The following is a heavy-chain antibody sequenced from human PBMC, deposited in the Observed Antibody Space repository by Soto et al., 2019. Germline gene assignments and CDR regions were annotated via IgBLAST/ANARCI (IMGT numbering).Heavy chain of an antibody. CDR3: AKDLIFGYLTLQYFQY. V-gene: IGHV3-23*01. J-gene: IGHJ4*02. CDR2: ISGSGDNT. CDR1: GFTFRSYS. Sequence: PGGSLRLSCAASGFTFRSYSMSWVRQAPGKGLEWVSAISGSGDNTYYADSVKGRFTISRDNSKSTLYLQMNSLRAEDTAIYYCAKDLIFGYLTLQYFQYWGQGTLVTVSS. D-gene: IGHD3-22*01.